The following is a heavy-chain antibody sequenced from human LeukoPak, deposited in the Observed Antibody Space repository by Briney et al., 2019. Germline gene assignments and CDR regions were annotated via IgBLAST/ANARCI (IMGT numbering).Heavy chain of an antibody. Sequence: GGSLRLSCAASGFTFGSYSMNWVRQAPGKGLEWVSSISSSSSYIYYADSVKGRFTISRDNAKNSLYLQMNSLRAEDTAVYFCARAGGGSSGPYDYWGQGTLVTVSS. D-gene: IGHD2-15*01. CDR3: ARAGGGSSGPYDY. J-gene: IGHJ4*02. CDR1: GFTFGSYS. V-gene: IGHV3-21*01. CDR2: ISSSSSYI.